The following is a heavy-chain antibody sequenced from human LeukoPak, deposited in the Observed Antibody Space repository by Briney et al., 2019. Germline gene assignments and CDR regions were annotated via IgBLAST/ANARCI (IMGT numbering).Heavy chain of an antibody. CDR3: ASLGATGYYYYYYYMDV. J-gene: IGHJ6*03. D-gene: IGHD1-26*01. Sequence: SVKVSCKASGGTFSSYAISWVRQAPGQGLEWMGGIIPIFGTANYAQKFHGRVTITADESTSTAYMELSSLRSEDTAVYYCASLGATGYYYYYYYMDVWGKGTTVTVSS. CDR2: IIPIFGTA. V-gene: IGHV1-69*13. CDR1: GGTFSSYA.